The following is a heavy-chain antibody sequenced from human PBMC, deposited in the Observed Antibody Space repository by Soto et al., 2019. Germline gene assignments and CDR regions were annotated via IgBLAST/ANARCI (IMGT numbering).Heavy chain of an antibody. V-gene: IGHV1-3*01. CDR3: ARAAAAGTKNYYYGIDV. D-gene: IGHD6-13*01. Sequence: QVHLVQSGAEAKKPGSSVKVSCKASGFIFTDYALHLVRQAPGQRTEWMAWINADNGNTKYSENFQGRVTTTRDTSASTAYMELRRLRSEDTAVYYCARAAAAGTKNYYYGIDVWGQGTTVTVSS. J-gene: IGHJ6*02. CDR2: INADNGNT. CDR1: GFIFTDYA.